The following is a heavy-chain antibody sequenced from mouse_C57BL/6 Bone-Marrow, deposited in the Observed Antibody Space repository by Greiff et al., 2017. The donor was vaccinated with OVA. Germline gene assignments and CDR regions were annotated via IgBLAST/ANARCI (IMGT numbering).Heavy chain of an antibody. V-gene: IGHV3-6*01. J-gene: IGHJ4*01. CDR2: ISYDGSN. D-gene: IGHD1-1*01. CDR3: AIYYYGRGYYYAMDY. Sequence: EVQLQQSGPGLVKPSQSLSLTCSVTGYSITSGYYWNWIRQFPGNKLEWMGYISYDGSNNYNPSLKNRISITRDTSKNQFFLKLNSVTTEDTATYYCAIYYYGRGYYYAMDYWGQGTSVTVSS. CDR1: GYSITSGYY.